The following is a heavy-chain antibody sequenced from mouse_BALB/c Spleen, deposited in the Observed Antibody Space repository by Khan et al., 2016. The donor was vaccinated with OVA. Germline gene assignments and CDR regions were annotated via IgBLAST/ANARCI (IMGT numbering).Heavy chain of an antibody. CDR1: GCTFTSYW. Sequence: QVQLKESGAELAKPGASVKMSCKASGCTFTSYWMHWIKQRPGQGLEWIGYINPTSGYTDYNQKFKDKATLTADKSSSTAYMQLNSLTSDDSAVYYCARDRIDYWGQGTTLTVSS. V-gene: IGHV1-7*01. CDR3: ARDRIDY. CDR2: INPTSGYT. J-gene: IGHJ2*01.